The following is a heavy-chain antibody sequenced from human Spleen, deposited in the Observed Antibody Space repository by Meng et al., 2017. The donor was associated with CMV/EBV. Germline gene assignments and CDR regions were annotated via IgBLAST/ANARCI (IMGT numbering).Heavy chain of an antibody. Sequence: ASVKVSCKTPEGTFNNYAVGWVRQAPGQGLEWMGWISAYNGDTNYTQRLQGRVTMTTDTSTSTAYMELRSLRSDDTAVYYCARAGGVIVPYYYGMDVWGQGTTVTVSS. CDR3: ARAGGVIVPYYYGMDV. CDR2: ISAYNGDT. V-gene: IGHV1-18*01. J-gene: IGHJ6*02. D-gene: IGHD2/OR15-2a*01. CDR1: EGTFNNYA.